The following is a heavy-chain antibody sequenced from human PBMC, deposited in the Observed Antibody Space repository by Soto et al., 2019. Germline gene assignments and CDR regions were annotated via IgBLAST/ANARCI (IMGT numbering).Heavy chain of an antibody. V-gene: IGHV3-30-3*01. CDR1: GFTFIDYA. J-gene: IGHJ4*02. CDR2: ISRDGSLK. CDR3: ARDCNHGDLDY. D-gene: IGHD3-10*01. Sequence: GGSLRLSCATSGFTFIDYAMHWVRQAPGKGLEWVAFISRDGSLKYYTDSVKGRFTTSIDDSRGTVYLQMNSPRSDFTAVYYCARDCNHGDLDYWGQGTLVTVSP.